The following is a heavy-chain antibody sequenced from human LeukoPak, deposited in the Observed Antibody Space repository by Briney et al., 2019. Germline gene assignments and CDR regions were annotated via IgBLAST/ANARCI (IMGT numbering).Heavy chain of an antibody. Sequence: GGSLRLSCAAARFTFSNYWMNWFRQAPGKGLEGVANINQDGSEKYYVDSVKGRFTISRDNAKNSLYLQMNSLRAEDTAVYYCARDPSKGGYLDYWGQGTLVTVSS. J-gene: IGHJ4*02. CDR3: ARDPSKGGYLDY. CDR2: INQDGSEK. D-gene: IGHD2-15*01. CDR1: RFTFSNYW. V-gene: IGHV3-7*01.